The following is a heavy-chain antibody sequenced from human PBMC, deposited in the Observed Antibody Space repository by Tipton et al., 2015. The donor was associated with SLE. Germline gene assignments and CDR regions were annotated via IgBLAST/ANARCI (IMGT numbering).Heavy chain of an antibody. J-gene: IGHJ4*02. V-gene: IGHV4-59*11. CDR2: IYYSGST. Sequence: GLVKPSETLSLTCTVSGGSISSHYWSWIRQSPGKGLEWIGHIYYSGSTNYNPSLKSRVSISVDTSKNQFSLKLSSVTAADTAVYYCARTYSTSEYYLDNWGQGTLVTVSS. D-gene: IGHD6-6*01. CDR1: GGSISSHY. CDR3: ARTYSTSEYYLDN.